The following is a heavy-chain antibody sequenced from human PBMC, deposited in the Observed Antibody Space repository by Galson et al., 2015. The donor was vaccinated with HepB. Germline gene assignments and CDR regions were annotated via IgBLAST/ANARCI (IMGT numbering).Heavy chain of an antibody. Sequence: SVKVSCKASGYTFSNYIINWVRQAPGQGLEWMGWISAYSGKTNFAQKFQGRVTLTMDTSTSTAYMALRTLRSDDTAVYYCARGIGATGEIDYWARGTLVTVSS. CDR2: ISAYSGKT. V-gene: IGHV1-18*01. J-gene: IGHJ4*02. CDR3: ARGIGATGEIDY. D-gene: IGHD7-27*01. CDR1: GYTFSNYI.